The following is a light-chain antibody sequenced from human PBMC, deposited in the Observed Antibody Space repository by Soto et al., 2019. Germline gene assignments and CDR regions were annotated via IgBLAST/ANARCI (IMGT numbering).Light chain of an antibody. CDR3: QQYNSYSRT. Sequence: DIQMNQSPSTLSKSVGDRVTITCRASQSISSWLAWYQQKPGKAPKLLIYDASSLESGVPSRFSGSGSGTEFTLTISSLQPDDFATYYCQQYNSYSRTFGQGTKVEIK. V-gene: IGKV1-5*01. J-gene: IGKJ1*01. CDR1: QSISSW. CDR2: DAS.